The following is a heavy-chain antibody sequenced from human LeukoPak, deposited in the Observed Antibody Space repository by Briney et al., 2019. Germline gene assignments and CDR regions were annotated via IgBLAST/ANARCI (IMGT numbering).Heavy chain of an antibody. CDR3: ARWLQSRKYFQH. CDR1: GGSFSGYY. CDR2: INHSGST. D-gene: IGHD5-24*01. Sequence: SETLSLTCAVYGGSFSGYYWSRIRQPPGKGLEWIGEINHSGSTNYNPSLKSRVTISVDTSKNQFSLKLSSVTAADTAVYYCARWLQSRKYFQHWGQGTLVTVSS. J-gene: IGHJ1*01. V-gene: IGHV4-34*01.